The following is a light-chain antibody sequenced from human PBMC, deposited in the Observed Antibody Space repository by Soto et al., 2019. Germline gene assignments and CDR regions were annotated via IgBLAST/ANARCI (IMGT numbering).Light chain of an antibody. V-gene: IGKV3D-15*01. CDR2: GAS. Sequence: EIVMTQSPATLSVSPGERATLSCRASQSVSSNLAWYQQKPGQAPRLLIYGASIRATGIPARFSGSGSGTEFTLPISSLQSEDFAVYYCQQYDKWPITFGGGTKV. J-gene: IGKJ4*01. CDR3: QQYDKWPIT. CDR1: QSVSSN.